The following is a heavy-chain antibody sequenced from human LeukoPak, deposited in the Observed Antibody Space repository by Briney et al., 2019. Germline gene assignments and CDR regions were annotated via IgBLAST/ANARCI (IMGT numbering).Heavy chain of an antibody. CDR3: ASYSYYYDSSGYFDC. J-gene: IGHJ4*02. CDR2: IYHSGTT. Sequence: NPSDTLSLTCAVSGYSISSSSWWGWIRPPPGKGLEWIAYIYHSGTTYYNPSLQSRVTMSVDTSKNQFSLKLSSVTAVDTAVYYCASYSYYYDSSGYFDCWGQGTLVTVSS. CDR1: GYSISSSSW. V-gene: IGHV4-28*01. D-gene: IGHD3-22*01.